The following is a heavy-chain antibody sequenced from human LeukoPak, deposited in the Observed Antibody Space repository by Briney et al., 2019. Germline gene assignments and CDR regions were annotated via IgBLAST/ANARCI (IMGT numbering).Heavy chain of an antibody. Sequence: ASVTLSCKASGYTFTTYGISWVRQAPGQGLEWMGWISPYNGNTNYAQKVQDRVTMPTDTSPSTAYMELRSLTSDDTAVYYCARDCGSGENRFDYWGQGTLVTVSS. CDR1: GYTFTTYG. V-gene: IGHV1-18*01. J-gene: IGHJ4*02. CDR2: ISPYNGNT. CDR3: ARDCGSGENRFDY. D-gene: IGHD3-10*01.